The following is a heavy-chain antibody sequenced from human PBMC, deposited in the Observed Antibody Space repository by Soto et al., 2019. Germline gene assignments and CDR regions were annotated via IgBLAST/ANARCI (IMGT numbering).Heavy chain of an antibody. V-gene: IGHV3-33*01. CDR3: ARGATYYDSSGYHPYAFDI. CDR1: GFTFSSYG. CDR2: IWYDGSNK. D-gene: IGHD3-22*01. Sequence: QVQLVESGGGVVQPGRSLRLSCAASGFTFSSYGMHWVRQAPGKGLEWVAVIWYDGSNKYYADSVKGRFTISRDNSKNTLYLQMNSLRAEDTAVYYCARGATYYDSSGYHPYAFDIWGQGTMVTVSS. J-gene: IGHJ3*02.